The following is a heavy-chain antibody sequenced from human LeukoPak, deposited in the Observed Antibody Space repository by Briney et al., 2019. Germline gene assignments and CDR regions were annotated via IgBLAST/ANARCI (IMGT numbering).Heavy chain of an antibody. J-gene: IGHJ4*02. CDR1: GFSFSFSN. CDR2: ISGSDGNT. D-gene: IGHD1-1*01. Sequence: GGSLRLSCAASGFSFSFSNMNWVRQAPGKGLEWVSAISGSDGNTYYADSVKGRFTISRDNSKNTLYLQMNSLTAEDTAIYYCAKATGTLGNWGQGTLVIVSS. CDR3: AKATGTLGN. V-gene: IGHV3-23*01.